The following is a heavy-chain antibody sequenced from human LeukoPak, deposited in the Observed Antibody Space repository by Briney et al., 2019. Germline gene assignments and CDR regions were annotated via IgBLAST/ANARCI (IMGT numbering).Heavy chain of an antibody. CDR1: GFTVSSNY. J-gene: IGHJ4*02. Sequence: GGSLRLSCAASGFTVSSNYMSWVRQAPGKGLEWVSVIYSGGSTYYADSVKGRFTISRDNTKNTLYLQMNSLRAEDTAVYYCARVGYDGNFGPPDYWGQGTLVTVSS. CDR2: IYSGGST. V-gene: IGHV3-53*01. CDR3: ARVGYDGNFGPPDY. D-gene: IGHD4-23*01.